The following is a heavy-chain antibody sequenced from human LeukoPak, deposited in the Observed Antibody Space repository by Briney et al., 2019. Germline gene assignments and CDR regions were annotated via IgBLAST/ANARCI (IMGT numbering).Heavy chain of an antibody. CDR1: GFTFSSYA. CDR3: AKAFAFVGANFFDY. D-gene: IGHD1-26*01. CDR2: ISGSGGST. J-gene: IGHJ4*02. Sequence: GGSLRLSCAASGFTFSSYAMSWVRQAPGKGLEWVSAISGSGGSTYYADSVKGRFTVSRDNSKNTLYLQMNSLRAEDAAIYYCAKAFAFVGANFFDYWGQGTLVTVSS. V-gene: IGHV3-23*01.